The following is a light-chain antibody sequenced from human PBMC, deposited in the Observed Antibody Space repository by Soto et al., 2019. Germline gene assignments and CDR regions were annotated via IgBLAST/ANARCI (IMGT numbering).Light chain of an antibody. V-gene: IGKV1-5*03. Sequence: DIQMTQSPSTLSASVGDRVTISCRASQCINTYLAWYQQEPGKAPKLLLFEASALKSGVPSRFSGSGSATEFTLTISSLQPDDFATYYCQQYSSLPWTFGQGSKVEVK. CDR2: EAS. CDR1: QCINTY. CDR3: QQYSSLPWT. J-gene: IGKJ1*01.